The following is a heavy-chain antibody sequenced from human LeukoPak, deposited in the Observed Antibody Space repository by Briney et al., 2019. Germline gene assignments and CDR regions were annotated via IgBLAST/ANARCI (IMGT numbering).Heavy chain of an antibody. CDR2: INHSGST. CDR3: ARRMSGRHHMDV. J-gene: IGHJ6*03. D-gene: IGHD3-3*01. CDR1: GGSFSGYY. V-gene: IGHV4-34*01. Sequence: PSETLSLTCAVHGGSFSGYYWSWIRQPPGKGLEWIGEINHSGSTNYNPSLKSRVTISVDTSKNQFSLKLSSVTAADAAVYYCARRMSGRHHMDVWGKGTTVTVSS.